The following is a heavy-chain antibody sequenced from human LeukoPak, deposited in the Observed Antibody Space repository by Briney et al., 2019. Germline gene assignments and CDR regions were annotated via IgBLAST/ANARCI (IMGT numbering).Heavy chain of an antibody. CDR3: AKSPGGYFDL. CDR1: GFTFSSNW. V-gene: IGHV3-74*03. J-gene: IGHJ2*01. D-gene: IGHD3-10*01. Sequence: GGSLRLSCAASGFTFSSNWMHWVRQAPGKGLVWVSRMNGDGTSTKYADSVEGRFTISRDNGKNTLYLQMNSLRVEDTAVYYCAKSPGGYFDLWAVAPWSLSPQ. CDR2: MNGDGTST.